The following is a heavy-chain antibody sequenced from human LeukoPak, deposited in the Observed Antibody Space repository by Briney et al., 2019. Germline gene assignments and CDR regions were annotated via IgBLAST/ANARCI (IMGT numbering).Heavy chain of an antibody. D-gene: IGHD5-24*01. V-gene: IGHV3-21*01. CDR3: ARIGLGRDAYNSFDY. CDR2: ISATTIYR. CDR1: GFTFSNYD. J-gene: IGHJ4*02. Sequence: GGPLRLSCAASGFTFSNYDMTWVRQAPGKGLEWVSSISATTIYRFSAGSVRGRFTISRDNVENSLYLHMNDLRREDTAVYYCARIGLGRDAYNSFDYWGQGTLVIVSS.